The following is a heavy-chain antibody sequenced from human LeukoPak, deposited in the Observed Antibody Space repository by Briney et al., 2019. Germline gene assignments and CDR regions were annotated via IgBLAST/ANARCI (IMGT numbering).Heavy chain of an antibody. CDR1: GGTFSSYA. V-gene: IGHV1-69*04. CDR2: IIPILGIA. Sequence: SVKVSCKASGGTFSSYAISWVRQAPGQGLEWMGRIIPILGIANYAQKFQGRVTITADKSTSTAYMELSSLRSEDTAMYYCARDYRPGDIVVVVAATMGMDVWGQGTTVTVSS. J-gene: IGHJ6*02. D-gene: IGHD2-15*01. CDR3: ARDYRPGDIVVVVAATMGMDV.